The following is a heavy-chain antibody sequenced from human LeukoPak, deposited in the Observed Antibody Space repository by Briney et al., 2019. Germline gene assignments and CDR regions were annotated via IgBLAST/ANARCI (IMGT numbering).Heavy chain of an antibody. CDR1: GGSISSGSYY. Sequence: PSQTLSLTCTVSGGSISSGSYYWSWIRQPAGKGLEWIGRIYTSGSTNYNPSLKSRVTISVDTSKNQFSLKLSSVTAADTAVYYCARGKVTIVGATNFDYWGQGTLVTVSS. CDR2: IYTSGST. CDR3: ARGKVTIVGATNFDY. D-gene: IGHD1-26*01. J-gene: IGHJ4*02. V-gene: IGHV4-61*02.